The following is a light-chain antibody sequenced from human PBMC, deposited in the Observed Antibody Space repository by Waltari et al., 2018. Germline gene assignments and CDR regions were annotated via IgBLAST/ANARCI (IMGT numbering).Light chain of an antibody. V-gene: IGKV1-39*01. Sequence: DTQMTQSPSSMSASVGDRATITCRASQSISSYLNWYQQKPGKAPKLLIYAASSLESVVPSRFSGSGSGTDFTLTISSLQPEDFATYYCQQTYSTPFTFGPGTKVDIK. CDR2: AAS. J-gene: IGKJ3*01. CDR3: QQTYSTPFT. CDR1: QSISSY.